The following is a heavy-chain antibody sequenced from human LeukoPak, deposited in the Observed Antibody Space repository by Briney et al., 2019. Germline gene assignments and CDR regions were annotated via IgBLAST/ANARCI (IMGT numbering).Heavy chain of an antibody. CDR3: ARGQIDLRITMIVVVRNNWFDP. D-gene: IGHD3-22*01. CDR2: INHSGST. V-gene: IGHV4-34*01. J-gene: IGHJ5*02. CDR1: GGSFSGYY. Sequence: PSETLSLTCAVYGGSFSGYYWSWIRQPPGKGLEWIGEINHSGSTNYNPSLKSRVTISVDTSKNQFSLKLSSVTAADTAVYYRARGQIDLRITMIVVVRNNWFDPWGQGTLVTVSS.